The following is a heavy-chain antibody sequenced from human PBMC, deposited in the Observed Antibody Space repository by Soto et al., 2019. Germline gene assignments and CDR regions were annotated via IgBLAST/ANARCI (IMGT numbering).Heavy chain of an antibody. CDR1: GFTFSSYG. V-gene: IGHV3-30*18. CDR3: AKSKYYFDY. CDR2: ISYDGSNK. J-gene: IGHJ4*02. Sequence: QVQLVESGGGVVQPGRSLRLSCAASGFTFSSYGMLWVRQAPGKGLEWVAVISYDGSNKYYADSVKGRFTISRDNSKNTLYLQMNSLRAEDTAAYYCAKSKYYFDYWGQGTLVTVSS.